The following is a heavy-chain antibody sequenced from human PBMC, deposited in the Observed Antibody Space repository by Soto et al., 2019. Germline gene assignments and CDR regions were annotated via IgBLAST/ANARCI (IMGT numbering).Heavy chain of an antibody. CDR1: GFTFSSFA. D-gene: IGHD2-2*01. J-gene: IGHJ4*02. V-gene: IGHV3-23*01. Sequence: HPGGSLRLSCAASGFTFSSFAMSWVRQAPGKGLEWVSSIRGNGGSTNYADSVKGRFTISRDNSKNTLYLQMNSLRAEDTAVYYCAKVPAAIDYWGQGTLVTVSS. CDR2: IRGNGGST. CDR3: AKVPAAIDY.